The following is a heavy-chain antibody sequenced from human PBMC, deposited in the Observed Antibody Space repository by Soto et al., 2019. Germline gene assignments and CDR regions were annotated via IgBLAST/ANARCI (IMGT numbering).Heavy chain of an antibody. V-gene: IGHV3-43*01. CDR3: AKDSYDILTGQKRYFDS. CDR1: GFTFNAYT. Sequence: GGSLRLSCAASGFTFNAYTMHWVRQAPGKGLEWVSLISWDGGITYYGDSVKGRFTVSRDNSDNSLYLQMTSLRSDDTAFYYCAKDSYDILTGQKRYFDSWGQGTLVTVSS. D-gene: IGHD3-9*01. J-gene: IGHJ4*02. CDR2: ISWDGGIT.